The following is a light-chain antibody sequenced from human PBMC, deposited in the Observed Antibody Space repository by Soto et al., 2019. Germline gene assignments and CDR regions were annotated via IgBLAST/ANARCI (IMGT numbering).Light chain of an antibody. V-gene: IGKV1-5*01. CDR2: DAY. CDR1: QSVSGW. J-gene: IGKJ1*01. Sequence: DIQMTQSPSPLSASVGDTVTVTCRASQSVSGWLAWYQQKPGEAHKLLIYDAYALPRGVPSRCSGSGAGTKFPLTIASLQPDDFATYYCKQYETFSGTFGPGTKVDIK. CDR3: KQYETFSGT.